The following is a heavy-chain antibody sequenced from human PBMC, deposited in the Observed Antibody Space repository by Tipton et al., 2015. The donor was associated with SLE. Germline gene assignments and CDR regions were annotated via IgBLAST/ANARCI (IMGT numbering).Heavy chain of an antibody. CDR3: TSGSGGYQRTDY. Sequence: TLSLTCTVSGGSIRSGGYYWSWVRQLPGKGLEWIGHIYYSGSTNYNPSFKSRVTISADTSTNQFSLQLTSVTAADTALYYCTSGSGGYQRTDYWGQGTLVTVSS. V-gene: IGHV4-31*03. CDR2: IYYSGST. CDR1: GGSIRSGGYY. D-gene: IGHD5-12*01. J-gene: IGHJ4*02.